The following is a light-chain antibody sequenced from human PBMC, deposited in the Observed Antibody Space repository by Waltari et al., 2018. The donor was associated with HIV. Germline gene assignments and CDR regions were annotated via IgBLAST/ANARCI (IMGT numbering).Light chain of an antibody. V-gene: IGLV1-51*01. Sequence: QSVLTQSPSVSAAPGQKVTISCSGSSSNIGNNFVSWYQQLPGTAPKLLIYENNKRPSGIPDRFSGSRAGTSATLGITGLQTGDEADYYCGTWDSSLSAVVFGGGTKLTV. J-gene: IGLJ2*01. CDR2: ENN. CDR1: SSNIGNNF. CDR3: GTWDSSLSAVV.